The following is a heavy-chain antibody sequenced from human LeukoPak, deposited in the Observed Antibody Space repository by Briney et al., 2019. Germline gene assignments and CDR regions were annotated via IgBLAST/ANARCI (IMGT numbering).Heavy chain of an antibody. V-gene: IGHV4-34*01. Sequence: SETLSLTCAVYGGSFSGYYWSWICQPPGKGLEWIGEINHSGSTNYNPSLKSRVTISVDTSKNQFSLKLSSVTAADTAVYYCARLAPPYSSSDYWGQGTLVTVSS. CDR2: INHSGST. D-gene: IGHD6-6*01. J-gene: IGHJ4*02. CDR3: ARLAPPYSSSDY. CDR1: GGSFSGYY.